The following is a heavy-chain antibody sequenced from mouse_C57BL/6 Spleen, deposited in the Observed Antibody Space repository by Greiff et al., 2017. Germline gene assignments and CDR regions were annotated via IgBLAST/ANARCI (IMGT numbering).Heavy chain of an antibody. CDR3: TTEGVGSSGYFDY. CDR1: GFNIKDDY. J-gene: IGHJ2*01. Sequence: EVQLQESGAELVRPGASVKLSCTASGFNIKDDYMHWVKQRPEQGLEWIGWIDPENGDTEYASKFQGKATITADTSSNTAYLQLSSLTSEDTAVYYCTTEGVGSSGYFDYWGQGTTLTVSS. V-gene: IGHV14-4*01. CDR2: IDPENGDT. D-gene: IGHD3-2*02.